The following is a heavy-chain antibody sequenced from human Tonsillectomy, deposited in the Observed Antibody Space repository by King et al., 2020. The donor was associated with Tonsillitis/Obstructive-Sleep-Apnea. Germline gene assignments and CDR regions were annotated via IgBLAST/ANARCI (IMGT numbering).Heavy chain of an antibody. CDR3: ARGRPLYCSSSSCYPGGSFDY. Sequence: VPLQESGPGLVKPSQTLSLTCTVSGGSISSGGYYWTWIRQHPGKGLQWIGYIYYSGSTYYNPSLKSRVTISVDTSKNQFSLKLSSVTAADTAVFYCARGRPLYCSSSSCYPGGSFDYWGQGTLVTVSS. CDR2: IYYSGST. J-gene: IGHJ4*02. D-gene: IGHD2-2*01. CDR1: GGSISSGGYY. V-gene: IGHV4-31*03.